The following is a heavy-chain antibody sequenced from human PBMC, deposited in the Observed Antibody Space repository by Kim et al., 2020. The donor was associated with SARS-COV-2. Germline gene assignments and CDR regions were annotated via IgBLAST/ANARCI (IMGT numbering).Heavy chain of an antibody. J-gene: IGHJ4*02. CDR1: GFTFSNAW. CDR3: TTDTNVRYCSGGSCYSGNDY. CDR2: IKSKTDGGTT. Sequence: GGSLRLSCAASGFTFSNAWMSWVRQAPGKGLEWVGRIKSKTDGGTTDYAAPVKGRFTISRDDSKNTLYLQMNSLKTEDTAVYYCTTDTNVRYCSGGSCYSGNDYWGQGTLVTVSS. D-gene: IGHD2-15*01. V-gene: IGHV3-15*01.